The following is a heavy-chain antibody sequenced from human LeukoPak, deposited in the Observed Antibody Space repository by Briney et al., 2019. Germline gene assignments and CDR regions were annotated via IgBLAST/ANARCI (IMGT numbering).Heavy chain of an antibody. D-gene: IGHD4-11*01. CDR2: ISPDGSTT. Sequence: GGPLSLPGEASESGIRSYWLTWVRKFPGEGRVWVSRISPDGSTTGYADSVKGRFTASRDNARNTLYLQINSLRAEDSAVYYCTRDRTTITLFELWGQGTLVTVSS. CDR3: TRDRTTITLFEL. J-gene: IGHJ4*02. V-gene: IGHV3-74*01. CDR1: ESGIRSYW.